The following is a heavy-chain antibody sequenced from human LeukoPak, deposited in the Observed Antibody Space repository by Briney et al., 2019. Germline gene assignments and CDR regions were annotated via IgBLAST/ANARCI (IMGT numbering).Heavy chain of an antibody. CDR2: IYTSGGT. V-gene: IGHV4-4*07. D-gene: IGHD3-22*01. CDR1: GGSISSYY. CDR3: ARRRGSSGYYVPLDY. J-gene: IGHJ4*02. Sequence: IPSETLSLTCTVSGGSISSYYWSWIRQPAGKGLEWIGRIYTSGGTNYNPSLKSRVTISVDTSKNQFSLKLSSVTAADTAVYYCARRRGSSGYYVPLDYWGQGTLVTVSS.